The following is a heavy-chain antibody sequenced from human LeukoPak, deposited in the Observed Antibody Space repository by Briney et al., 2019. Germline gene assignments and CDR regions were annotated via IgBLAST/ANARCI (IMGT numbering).Heavy chain of an antibody. V-gene: IGHV6-1*01. CDR1: GDSVSSNNAA. J-gene: IGHJ4*02. CDR3: ARTYGGNCDY. D-gene: IGHD4-23*01. Sequence: SQTLSLTCAISGDSVSSNNAAWNWIRQSPSRGFEWLGRTYFRSKWYNDYAASVKSRITVNPDTSKNHFSLQLSSVTPEDTAVYYCARTYGGNCDYWGRGTLVTVSS. CDR2: TYFRSKWYN.